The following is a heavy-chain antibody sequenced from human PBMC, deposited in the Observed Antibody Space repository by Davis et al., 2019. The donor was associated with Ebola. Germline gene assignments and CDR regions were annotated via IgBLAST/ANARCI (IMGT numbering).Heavy chain of an antibody. CDR1: GDSISRYY. D-gene: IGHD1-1*01. CDR2: IYYGKST. J-gene: IGHJ6*02. CDR3: ARDWPGHWTYGMDV. Sequence: SETLSLTCSVSGDSISRYYWSWIRQPPGKGLEWIGYIYYGKSTNYSPSLKSRVTISVDTSKNQFSLKLSSVTAADTAVYYCARDWPGHWTYGMDVWGQGTTVTVSS. V-gene: IGHV4-59*01.